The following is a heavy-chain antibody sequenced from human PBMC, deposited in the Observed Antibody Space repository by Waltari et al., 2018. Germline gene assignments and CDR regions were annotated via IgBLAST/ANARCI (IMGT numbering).Heavy chain of an antibody. J-gene: IGHJ4*02. D-gene: IGHD3-3*01. CDR1: GFTFSSYA. CDR2: ISGSGGST. V-gene: IGHV3-23*01. CDR3: AKMYYDFWSGYQSDDY. Sequence: EVQLLESGGGLVQPGGSLRLSCAASGFTFSSYAMSWVRQAPGKGLEWVSAISGSGGSTYYADAVKGRFTISRDNSKNTLYLQMNSLRAEYTAVYYCAKMYYDFWSGYQSDDYWGQGTLVTVSS.